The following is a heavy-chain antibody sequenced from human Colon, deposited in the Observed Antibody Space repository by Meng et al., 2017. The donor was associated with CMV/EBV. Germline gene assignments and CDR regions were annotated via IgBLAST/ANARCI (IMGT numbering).Heavy chain of an antibody. CDR1: GDILTSHT. CDR3: ARDQFQFYFDY. V-gene: IGHV1-69*04. Sequence: SVKVSYKASGDILTSHTIIWVRQAPGQGLEWMGRIIPLVGVTDYAQKFRGRLTITADKSTSTVYMELSSLRPEDTAVYYCARDQFQFYFDYWGQGTLVTVSS. J-gene: IGHJ4*02. CDR2: IIPLVGVT.